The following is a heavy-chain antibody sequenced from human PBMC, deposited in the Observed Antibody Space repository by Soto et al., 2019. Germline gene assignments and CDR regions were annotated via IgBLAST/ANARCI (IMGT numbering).Heavy chain of an antibody. Sequence: PSETLSLTCSISGGTIGDYYWSWIRQPPGKGLEWLAYIYYTGKTDQNPSLERRVSISLGTSKNQFSLNLRSVTAADTAVYYCVRKHNRAGFFGSWGPGILVTVSS. CDR1: GGTIGDYY. V-gene: IGHV4-59*01. CDR2: IYYTGKT. D-gene: IGHD2-21*01. CDR3: VRKHNRAGFFGS. J-gene: IGHJ4*02.